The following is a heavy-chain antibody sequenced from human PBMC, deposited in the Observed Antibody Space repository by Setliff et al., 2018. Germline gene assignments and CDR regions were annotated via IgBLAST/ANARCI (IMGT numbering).Heavy chain of an antibody. CDR3: ARNPSSLQYSFDI. D-gene: IGHD1-26*01. Sequence: SETLSLTCTVSGGSISSGGYYWSWIRQHPGKGLEWIGYIYYSGSTYYNPSLKSRVTISVDTSKNQFSLKLTSVTAADTAVYYCARNPSSLQYSFDIWGRGTLVTVSS. V-gene: IGHV4-31*03. CDR2: IYYSGST. J-gene: IGHJ2*01. CDR1: GGSISSGGYY.